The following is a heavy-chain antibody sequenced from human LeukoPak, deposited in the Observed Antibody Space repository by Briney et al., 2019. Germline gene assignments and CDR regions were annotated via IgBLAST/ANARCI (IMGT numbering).Heavy chain of an antibody. CDR3: ARAKPKNMVRGLIMRRESRYYFDY. Sequence: GGSLRLSCVASGFTFSSYWMTWVRQAPGKGLEWVANMRQDGNEKYYVDSVRGRFTISRDNAKNSLYLQMNSLRAEDTAVYYCARAKPKNMVRGLIMRRESRYYFDYWGQGTLVTVSS. J-gene: IGHJ4*02. CDR1: GFTFSSYW. V-gene: IGHV3-7*03. CDR2: MRQDGNEK. D-gene: IGHD3-10*01.